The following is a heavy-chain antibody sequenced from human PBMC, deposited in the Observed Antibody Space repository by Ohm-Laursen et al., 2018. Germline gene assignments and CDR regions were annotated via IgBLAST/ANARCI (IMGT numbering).Heavy chain of an antibody. CDR3: AQQQIAAAGY. V-gene: IGHV2-70*12. J-gene: IGHJ4*02. Sequence: TQTLTLTCTFSGFSLSSRGMCVSWIRQPPGKALEWLARIDWDDDKYYSTSLKTRLTISKDTSKNQVVLTMTNMDPVDTATYYCAQQQIAAAGYWGQGTLVTVSS. D-gene: IGHD6-13*01. CDR2: IDWDDDK. CDR1: GFSLSSRGMC.